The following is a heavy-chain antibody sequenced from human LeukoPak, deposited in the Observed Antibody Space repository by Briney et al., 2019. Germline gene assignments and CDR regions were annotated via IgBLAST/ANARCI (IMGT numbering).Heavy chain of an antibody. Sequence: ASVKVSCKASGYTFTSYGISWVRQAPGQGLEWMGWISAYNGNTNYAQKLQGRVTMTTDTSTSTAYMELRSLRSDDTAVYYCARSLHVVRGVIMRVVGYWGQGALVTVSP. J-gene: IGHJ4*02. CDR2: ISAYNGNT. V-gene: IGHV1-18*01. CDR1: GYTFTSYG. D-gene: IGHD3-10*01. CDR3: ARSLHVVRGVIMRVVGY.